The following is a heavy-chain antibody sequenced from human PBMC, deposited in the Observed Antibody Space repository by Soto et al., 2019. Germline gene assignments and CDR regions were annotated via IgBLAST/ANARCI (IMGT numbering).Heavy chain of an antibody. CDR1: GFTFSSYA. J-gene: IGHJ6*03. CDR3: AKAEVATPRRHYMDV. CDR2: ISGSGGST. Sequence: EVQLLESGGGLVQPGGSLRLSCAASGFTFSSYAMNWVRQAPGKGLEWVSAISGSGGSTYYADSVKGRFTISRDNSKNTLYLLMSSLRAEDTAVYYCAKAEVATPRRHYMDVWGKGTTVTGS. V-gene: IGHV3-23*01. D-gene: IGHD5-12*01.